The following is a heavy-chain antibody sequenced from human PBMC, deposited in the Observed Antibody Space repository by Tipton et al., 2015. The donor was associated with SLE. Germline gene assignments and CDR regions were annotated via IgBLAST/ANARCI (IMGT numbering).Heavy chain of an antibody. D-gene: IGHD3-22*01. Sequence: SLRLSCAASGFTFSSYAMSWVRQAPGKGLEWVSAISGSGGSTYYADSVKGRFTISRDNSKNTLYLQMNSLRAEDTAVYYCAKDSSYYYDSSGYPPFDYWGQGTLVTVSS. CDR1: GFTFSSYA. CDR3: AKDSSYYYDSSGYPPFDY. V-gene: IGHV3-23*01. J-gene: IGHJ4*02. CDR2: ISGSGGST.